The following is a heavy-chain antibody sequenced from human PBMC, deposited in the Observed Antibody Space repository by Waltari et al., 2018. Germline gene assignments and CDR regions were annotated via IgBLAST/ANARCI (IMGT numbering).Heavy chain of an antibody. Sequence: QLVESGGGLVQPGGSLRLSCAASGFTFSNSWMDWVRQAPGKGLEWVANIKPDGSESHYVDSVQGRFTVSRDNTQNLLYLQMNTLRVDDTAVYYCSLSLNSWGQGTLVTVSP. CDR3: SLSLNS. CDR2: IKPDGSES. CDR1: GFTFSNSW. V-gene: IGHV3-7*01. J-gene: IGHJ4*02.